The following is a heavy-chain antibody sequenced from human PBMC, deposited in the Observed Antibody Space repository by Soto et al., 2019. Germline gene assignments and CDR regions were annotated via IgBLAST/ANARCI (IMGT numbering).Heavy chain of an antibody. CDR3: ASDRSLGSNWYYYLES. J-gene: IGHJ4*02. V-gene: IGHV3-48*02. CDR2: ISSSSSNI. CDR1: GFTFSSRA. D-gene: IGHD1-20*01. Sequence: PGGSLRLSCTASGFTFSSRAMNWVRQFPGRGLEWVSYISSSSSNIDYADSVKGRFTVSRDNAKNSLYLQMNTLRDEDTAVYYCASDRSLGSNWYYYLESWGQGTLVTVS.